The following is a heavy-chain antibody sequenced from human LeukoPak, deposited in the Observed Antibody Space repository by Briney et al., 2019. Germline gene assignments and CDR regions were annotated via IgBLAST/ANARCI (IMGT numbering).Heavy chain of an antibody. CDR1: GYSISSGYY. V-gene: IGHV4-38-2*01. Sequence: SETLSLTCSVSGYSISSGYYWGWIRQPPGKGLEWIGSIYYSGNIYYNPSLKSRVTISVDTSKNQFSLKLSLVTAADTAVYYCARRGQQLVLDWWGQGTLVTVSS. CDR2: IYYSGNI. D-gene: IGHD6-13*01. CDR3: ARRGQQLVLDW. J-gene: IGHJ4*02.